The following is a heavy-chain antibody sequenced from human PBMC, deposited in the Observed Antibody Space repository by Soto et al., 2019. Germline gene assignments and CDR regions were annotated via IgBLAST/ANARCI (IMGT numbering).Heavy chain of an antibody. CDR3: AIAVYDILTGYKTNAFDI. Sequence: SETLSLTCAVYGGSFSGYYWSWIRQPPGKGLEWIGEINHSGSTTYNPSLKSRVTISVDTSKNQFSLKLSSVTAADTAVYYCAIAVYDILTGYKTNAFDIWGQGTMVTVSS. CDR2: INHSGST. D-gene: IGHD3-9*01. V-gene: IGHV4-34*01. CDR1: GGSFSGYY. J-gene: IGHJ3*02.